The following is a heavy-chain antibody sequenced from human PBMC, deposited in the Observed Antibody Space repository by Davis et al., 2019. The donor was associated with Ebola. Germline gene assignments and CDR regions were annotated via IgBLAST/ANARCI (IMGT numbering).Heavy chain of an antibody. CDR2: ISSSGRVI. J-gene: IGHJ4*02. Sequence: GGSLRLSCAASGFSFSHCEMNWVRQAPGKGLEWLSYISSSGRVIYYADSVKGRLSISRDNARNSLFLQMNSLTAEDTAVYYCTRGVFDYWGQGSLVTVSS. CDR3: TRGVFDY. CDR1: GFSFSHCE. V-gene: IGHV3-48*03.